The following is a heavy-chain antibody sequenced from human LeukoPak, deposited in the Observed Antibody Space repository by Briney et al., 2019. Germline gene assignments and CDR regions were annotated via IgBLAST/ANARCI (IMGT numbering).Heavy chain of an antibody. J-gene: IGHJ4*02. CDR1: GGSIRSSNHY. CDR3: ARQILFHSERWLQFFDY. CDR2: IYYSGSV. V-gene: IGHV4-39*01. Sequence: PSETLSLTCAVSGGSIRSSNHYWGWIRQPPGKGLEWIGSIYYSGSVYYNPSLKSRVTISVDTSENQFSLKLSSVTAADTAVYYCARQILFHSERWLQFFDYWGQGILVTVSS. D-gene: IGHD5-24*01.